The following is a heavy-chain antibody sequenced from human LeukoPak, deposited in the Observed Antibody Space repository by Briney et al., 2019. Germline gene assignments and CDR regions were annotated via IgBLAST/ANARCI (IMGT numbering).Heavy chain of an antibody. CDR1: GFTFSSYW. V-gene: IGHV3-74*01. CDR2: INTDGSST. CDR3: AKGLGTAGTLSWFDY. D-gene: IGHD6-19*01. J-gene: IGHJ4*02. Sequence: PGGSLRLSCAASGFTFSSYWMHWVRQAPGKGLVWVSRINTDGSSTSYADSVKGRFTISRDNSKNTLYLQMNSLRAEDTAVYYCAKGLGTAGTLSWFDYWGQGTLVTVSS.